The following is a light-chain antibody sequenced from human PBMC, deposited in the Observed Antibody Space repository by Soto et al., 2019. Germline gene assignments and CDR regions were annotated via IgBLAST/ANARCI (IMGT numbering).Light chain of an antibody. Sequence: QSVLTQSPSVSGTPGQRVTISCSGSISNIGKNPAYWYQQFPGAAPKVLIYRTDQRPSGVPDRFSGSKSGTSASLAISGRRSEDEADYFCVAWDDSVRGAVFGGGTKLTVL. CDR2: RTD. CDR1: ISNIGKNP. CDR3: VAWDDSVRGAV. V-gene: IGLV1-47*01. J-gene: IGLJ2*01.